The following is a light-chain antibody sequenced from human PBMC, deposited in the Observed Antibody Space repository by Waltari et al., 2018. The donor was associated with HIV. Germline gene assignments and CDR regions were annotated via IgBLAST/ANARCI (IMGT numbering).Light chain of an antibody. CDR2: AAS. CDR1: QGISSY. CDR3: QQYYSYPYT. Sequence: AIWMTQSPSSFSASTGDRVTITCRASQGISSYLAWYQQKPGKAPKLLIYAASTLQSGVPSTFSGSGSGTDFTLTISCLQSEDFATYYCQQYYSYPYTFGQGTKLEIK. J-gene: IGKJ2*01. V-gene: IGKV1-8*01.